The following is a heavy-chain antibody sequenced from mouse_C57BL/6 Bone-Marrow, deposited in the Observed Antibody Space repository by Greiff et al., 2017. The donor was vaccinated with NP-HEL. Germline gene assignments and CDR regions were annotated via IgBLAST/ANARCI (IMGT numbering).Heavy chain of an antibody. J-gene: IGHJ2*01. Sequence: QVQLQQSGAELVRPGTSVKMSCKASGYTFTNYWIGWAKQRPGHGLEWIGDLYPGGGYTNYNEKFKGKATLTADKSSSTAYMQCSSLTSEDSAIYYCARWGYYYGSSYDFDYWGQGTTLTVSS. V-gene: IGHV1-63*01. CDR2: LYPGGGYT. CDR3: ARWGYYYGSSYDFDY. D-gene: IGHD1-1*01. CDR1: GYTFTNYW.